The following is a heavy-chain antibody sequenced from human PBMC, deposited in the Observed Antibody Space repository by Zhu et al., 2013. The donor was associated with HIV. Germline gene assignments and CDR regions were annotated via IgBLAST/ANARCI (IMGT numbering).Heavy chain of an antibody. CDR3: ARDSAARNGTYSDFED. D-gene: IGHD1-26*01. J-gene: IGHJ4*02. Sequence: QVQLVQSGAEVKKPGSSVKVSCKASGGTLSSYAISWVRQAPGQGLEWMGGIIPMSTTANYAQKFQGRVTITADEPTSTAYMELSSLRFEDTAVYYCARDSAARNGTYSDFEDWGQGTLVTVSS. CDR1: GGTLSSYA. V-gene: IGHV1-69*01. CDR2: IIPMSTTA.